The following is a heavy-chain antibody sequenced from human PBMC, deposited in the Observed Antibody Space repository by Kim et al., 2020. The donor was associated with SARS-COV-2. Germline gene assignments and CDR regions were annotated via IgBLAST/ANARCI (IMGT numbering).Heavy chain of an antibody. V-gene: IGHV3-7*01. Sequence: GGSLRLSCAASGFTFSSYWMSWVRQAPGKGLEWVANIKQDGSEKYYVDSVKGRFTISRYNAKNSLYLQMNSLGAEDTAVYYCARDPNYYYDSSGYYPQGGYYYGMDVWGQGTTVTVSS. J-gene: IGHJ6*02. D-gene: IGHD3-22*01. CDR2: IKQDGSEK. CDR3: ARDPNYYYDSSGYYPQGGYYYGMDV. CDR1: GFTFSSYW.